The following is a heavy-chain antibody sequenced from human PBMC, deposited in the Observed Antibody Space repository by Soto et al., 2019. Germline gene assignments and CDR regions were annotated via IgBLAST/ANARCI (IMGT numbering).Heavy chain of an antibody. D-gene: IGHD2-2*01. J-gene: IGHJ6*02. CDR1: GFTFSSYA. CDR3: AKYCSSTSCLVVYGMDV. V-gene: IGHV3-23*01. CDR2: MSGSGGTT. Sequence: EVQLLESGGGLVQPGGSLRLSCAASGFTFSSYAMSWVRQAPGKGLEWVSAMSGSGGTTYYTDSVKGRFTISRDNSKNTPYLPMNSLRVEDTAVYYCAKYCSSTSCLVVYGMDVWGQGTTVTVSS.